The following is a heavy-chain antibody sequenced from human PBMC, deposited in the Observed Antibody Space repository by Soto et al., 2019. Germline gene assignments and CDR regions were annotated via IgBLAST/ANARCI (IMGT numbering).Heavy chain of an antibody. Sequence: QVQLVQSGAEVKKPGASVKVSCKASGYTFTSYDINWVRQATGQGLEWMGWMNPNSGNTGYAQKFQGRVTMTRNTSISTAYMELSGLRSDDTAVYYCAVYSGAYLYYYYGMDVWGQGTTVTLAS. CDR3: AVYSGAYLYYYYGMDV. D-gene: IGHD6-6*01. CDR2: MNPNSGNT. J-gene: IGHJ6*02. V-gene: IGHV1-8*01. CDR1: GYTFTSYD.